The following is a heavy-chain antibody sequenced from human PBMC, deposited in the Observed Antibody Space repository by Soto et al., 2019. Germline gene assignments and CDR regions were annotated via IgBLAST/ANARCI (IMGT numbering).Heavy chain of an antibody. Sequence: SETLSLTCTVSGGSISSGGYYWSWIRQHPGKGLEWIGYIYYSGSTYYNPSLKSRVTISVDTSKNQFSLKLSSVTAADTAVYYYAREGGRYCSGGSCQVDYWGQGTLVTVS. CDR2: IYYSGST. CDR1: GGSISSGGYY. J-gene: IGHJ4*02. V-gene: IGHV4-31*03. CDR3: AREGGRYCSGGSCQVDY. D-gene: IGHD2-15*01.